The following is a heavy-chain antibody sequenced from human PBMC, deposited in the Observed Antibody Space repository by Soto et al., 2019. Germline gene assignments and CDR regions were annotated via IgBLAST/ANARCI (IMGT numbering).Heavy chain of an antibody. CDR2: ISDRGGRS. D-gene: IGHD5-12*01. V-gene: IGHV3-23*01. J-gene: IGHJ4*02. Sequence: DVQLLESGGGFVQPGGSLRLSCAASGFSFSSYAMVWVRQAPGKGLEGVAVISDRGGRSYFADSGKGRFTLSRDNSQNVLSLEMNSLRADDTAIYFFAIGSIEYSASVDNLGQGTLVVVSS. CDR3: AIGSIEYSASVDN. CDR1: GFSFSSYA.